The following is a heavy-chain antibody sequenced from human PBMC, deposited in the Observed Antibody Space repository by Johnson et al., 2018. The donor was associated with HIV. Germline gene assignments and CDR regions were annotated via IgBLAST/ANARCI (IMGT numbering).Heavy chain of an antibody. CDR2: VWYDGSNK. Sequence: QVQLVESGGGVVQPGGSLRLSCAASGFTFANYGMHWVRQAPGKGLEWVAVVWYDGSNKDSADSVKGRFTISRDNSKNTLYLQMNSLRAEDTAVYYCAKGGVLAAGTEGYAFDIWGQGTMVTVSS. J-gene: IGHJ3*02. D-gene: IGHD6-13*01. V-gene: IGHV3-33*06. CDR1: GFTFANYG. CDR3: AKGGVLAAGTEGYAFDI.